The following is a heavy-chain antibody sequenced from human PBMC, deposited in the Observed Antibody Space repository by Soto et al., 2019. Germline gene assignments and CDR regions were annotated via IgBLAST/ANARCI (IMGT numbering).Heavy chain of an antibody. Sequence: SETLSLTCTVSGGSLSTTDHYWGWIRQPPGKGLEWIGGIYHTGTTYYNPSLQSRVTISVDTSKNQFSLKLSSVNAADTAVYYCARKAAAGTPDYWGQGTLVTVSS. V-gene: IGHV4-39*01. J-gene: IGHJ4*02. CDR1: GGSLSTTDHY. D-gene: IGHD6-13*01. CDR3: ARKAAAGTPDY. CDR2: IYHTGTT.